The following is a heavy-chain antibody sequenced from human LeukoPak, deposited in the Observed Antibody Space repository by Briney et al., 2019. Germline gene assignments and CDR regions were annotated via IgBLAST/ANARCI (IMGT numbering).Heavy chain of an antibody. V-gene: IGHV3-21*01. J-gene: IGHJ4*02. Sequence: PGGSLRLSCAASGFTFSSYSMNWVRQAPGKGLEWVSSISSSSSYIYHADSVKGRFTISRDNAKNSLYLQMNSLRAEDTAVYYCARGDYVGVVDYWGQGTLVTVSS. CDR1: GFTFSSYS. D-gene: IGHD4-17*01. CDR2: ISSSSSYI. CDR3: ARGDYVGVVDY.